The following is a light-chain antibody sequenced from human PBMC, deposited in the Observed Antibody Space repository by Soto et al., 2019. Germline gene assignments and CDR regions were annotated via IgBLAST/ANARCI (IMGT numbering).Light chain of an antibody. CDR3: QQYGSSPWT. Sequence: EIVLTQSPGTLSLSPGERATLSCRASQSVSSSYLAWYQQKPGQAPRLLIYGASSRATGIPDRFSGSGSGTDFTLTISRLEPADFAVYYCQQYGSSPWTFDQGTKVEIK. J-gene: IGKJ1*01. V-gene: IGKV3-20*01. CDR1: QSVSSSY. CDR2: GAS.